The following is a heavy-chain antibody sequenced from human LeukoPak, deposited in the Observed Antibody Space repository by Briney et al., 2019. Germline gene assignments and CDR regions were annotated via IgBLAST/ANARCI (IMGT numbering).Heavy chain of an antibody. CDR1: GFTFSSYA. Sequence: GGSLRLSCAASGFTFSSYAMSWVRQAPGKGPEWVSVISDSGGSTYYADSVKGRFTMSRDNPKNTLFLQMNSLRAEDTAIYYCAKDVGRGYHYFDYWGQGSLVTVSS. CDR2: ISDSGGST. D-gene: IGHD1-26*01. CDR3: AKDVGRGYHYFDY. J-gene: IGHJ4*02. V-gene: IGHV3-23*01.